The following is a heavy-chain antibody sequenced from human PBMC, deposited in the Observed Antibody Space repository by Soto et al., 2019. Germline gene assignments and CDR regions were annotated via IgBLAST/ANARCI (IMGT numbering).Heavy chain of an antibody. Sequence: SETLSLTCTVSGGSISSYYWSWIRQPPGKGLEWIGYIYYSGSTNYNPSLKSRVTISVDTSKNQFSLRLVSVTAADTAVYYCARQPVCGGSCYSEYWYFDLWGRGTLVTVSS. CDR3: ARQPVCGGSCYSEYWYFDL. V-gene: IGHV4-59*08. D-gene: IGHD2-15*01. CDR2: IYYSGST. J-gene: IGHJ2*01. CDR1: GGSISSYY.